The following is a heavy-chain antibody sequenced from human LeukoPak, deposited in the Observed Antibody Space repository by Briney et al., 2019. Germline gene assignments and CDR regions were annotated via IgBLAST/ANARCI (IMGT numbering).Heavy chain of an antibody. D-gene: IGHD4-17*01. Sequence: PSETLSLTCAVYGGSFGGYCWSWVRQPPGKGLEWIGEINHSGSTNYNPSLKSRVTISVDTSKNQFSLKLSSVTAADTAVYYCARVRGHYYYGMDVGGKGTTVTVSS. V-gene: IGHV4-34*01. CDR3: ARVRGHYYYGMDV. CDR1: GGSFGGYC. CDR2: INHSGST. J-gene: IGHJ6*04.